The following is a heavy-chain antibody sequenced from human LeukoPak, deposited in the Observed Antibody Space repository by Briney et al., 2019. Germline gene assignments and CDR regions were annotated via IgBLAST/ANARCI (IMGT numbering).Heavy chain of an antibody. CDR3: ARTVVVVAATPLDYFDY. CDR2: IYYSGST. D-gene: IGHD2-15*01. Sequence: SETLSLTCAVTGGSITSGGYYWSWIRQPPRKGLQWIGYIYYSGSTYYNPSLKSRVTISVDTSKNQFSLKLSSVTAADTAVYYCARTVVVVAATPLDYFDYWGQGTLFTVSS. V-gene: IGHV4-31*11. J-gene: IGHJ4*02. CDR1: GGSITSGGYY.